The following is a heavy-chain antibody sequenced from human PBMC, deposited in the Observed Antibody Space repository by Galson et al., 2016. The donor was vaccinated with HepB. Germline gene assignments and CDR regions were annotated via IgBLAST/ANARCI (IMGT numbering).Heavy chain of an antibody. D-gene: IGHD1-26*01. CDR3: VRGSYYDAGPMDV. Sequence: SLRLSCAASGLTFSDYYMSWIRQAPGKGLEWISKVSSGSSYINYADSVKGRFTISRDNAKRSLYLQMNSLRAEDTAVYYCVRGSYYDAGPMDVWGKGTTVTVSS. CDR2: VSSGSSYI. J-gene: IGHJ6*03. CDR1: GLTFSDYY. V-gene: IGHV3-11*06.